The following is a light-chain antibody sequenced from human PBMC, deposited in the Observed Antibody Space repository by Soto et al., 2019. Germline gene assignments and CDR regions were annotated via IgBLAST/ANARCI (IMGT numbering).Light chain of an antibody. CDR1: SSDVGAYNF. CDR2: EVT. CDR3: CSYAGSYTLGV. J-gene: IGLJ2*01. Sequence: QSALTQPASVSGSPGQSITISCTGTSSDVGAYNFVSWYQHHPGRAPKLIIYEVTIRPSGVSNRFSGSKSGNTASLTISGLQAEDEADYYCCSYAGSYTLGVFGGGTKLTVL. V-gene: IGLV2-14*01.